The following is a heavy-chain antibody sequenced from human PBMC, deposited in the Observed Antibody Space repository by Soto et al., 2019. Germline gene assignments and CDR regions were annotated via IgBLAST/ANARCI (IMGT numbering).Heavy chain of an antibody. Sequence: EVQLLESGGGLAQPGESLTLSCAASGFMFSGYAMSWVRQAPGKGLEWVSAVSNSGTSTSYADSVKGRFTISRDNSKNTLYLQMSSLGAEDTARYYCVKDLAASGWFDPWGQGTLVIVSS. V-gene: IGHV3-23*01. J-gene: IGHJ5*02. CDR2: VSNSGTST. D-gene: IGHD2-15*01. CDR3: VKDLAASGWFDP. CDR1: GFMFSGYA.